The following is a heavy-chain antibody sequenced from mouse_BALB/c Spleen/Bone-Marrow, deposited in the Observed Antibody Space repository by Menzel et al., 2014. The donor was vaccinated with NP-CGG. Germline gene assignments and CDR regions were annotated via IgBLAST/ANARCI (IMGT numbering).Heavy chain of an antibody. Sequence: VQLVESGPGLVAPSQSLSITCTVSGFSLTSYGVHWVRQPPGKGLEWLGVIWAGGSTNYNSALMSRLSISKDNSKSQVFLKMNSLQTDDTAVYYCARDNYGSRVFDYWGQGTTLTVSS. CDR2: IWAGGST. CDR1: GFSLTSYG. V-gene: IGHV2-9*02. J-gene: IGHJ2*01. D-gene: IGHD1-1*01. CDR3: ARDNYGSRVFDY.